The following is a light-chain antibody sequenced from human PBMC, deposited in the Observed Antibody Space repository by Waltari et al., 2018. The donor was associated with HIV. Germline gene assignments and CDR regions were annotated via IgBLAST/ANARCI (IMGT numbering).Light chain of an antibody. CDR3: SSYAGSAVV. CDR2: DVT. V-gene: IGLV2-8*01. CDR1: GNDVGGYNY. Sequence: QSALTQPPSASGSPGQSVTISCTGTGNDVGGYNYVSWYQLHPGKAPKLLIYDVTNRPPGVPDRFSGSKSGNTASLTVSVLEGDDEADYYGSSYAGSAVVFGGGTKLTVL. J-gene: IGLJ2*01.